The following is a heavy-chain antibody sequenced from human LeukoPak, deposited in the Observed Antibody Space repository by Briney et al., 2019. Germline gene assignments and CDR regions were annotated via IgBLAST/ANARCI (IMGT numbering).Heavy chain of an antibody. Sequence: GGSLRLSCAASGFTFSSYDMHWVRQATGKGLEWVSAIGTAGDTYYPGSVKGRFTISRENAKNSLYLQMNSLRAGDTAVYYCARGIAVAGTFDPWGQGTLVTVSS. D-gene: IGHD6-19*01. CDR3: ARGIAVAGTFDP. CDR1: GFTFSSYD. J-gene: IGHJ5*02. V-gene: IGHV3-13*01. CDR2: IGTAGDT.